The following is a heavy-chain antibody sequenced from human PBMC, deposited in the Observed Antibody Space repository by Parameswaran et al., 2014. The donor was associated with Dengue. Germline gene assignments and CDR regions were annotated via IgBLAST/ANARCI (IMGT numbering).Heavy chain of an antibody. CDR2: TYYRSKWYN. CDR3: ARSWSSSWYGPYYYGMDV. CDR1: GDSVSSNSAA. Sequence: SQTLSLTCAISGDSVSSNSAAWNWIRQSPSRGLEWLGRTYYRSKWYNDYAVSVKSRITINPDTSKNQFSLQLNSVTPEDTAVYYCARSWSSSWYGPYYYGMDVWGQGTTVTVSS. J-gene: IGHJ6*02. D-gene: IGHD6-13*01. V-gene: IGHV6-1*01.